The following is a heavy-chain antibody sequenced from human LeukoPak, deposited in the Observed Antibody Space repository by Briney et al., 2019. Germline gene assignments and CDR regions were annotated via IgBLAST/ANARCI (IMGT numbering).Heavy chain of an antibody. D-gene: IGHD3-10*01. V-gene: IGHV1-2*06. J-gene: IGHJ6*02. CDR1: GYIFTDYH. CDR3: ATPGGILWFGDQDGMDV. CDR2: INPNSGGS. Sequence: ASVKVSCKASGYIFTDYHIHWVRQAPGQGLEWMGRINPNSGGSTYAQKFQDRVTMTRDTSINTAYMELSRLNSDDTAIYYCATPGGILWFGDQDGMDVWGHGTTVAVSS.